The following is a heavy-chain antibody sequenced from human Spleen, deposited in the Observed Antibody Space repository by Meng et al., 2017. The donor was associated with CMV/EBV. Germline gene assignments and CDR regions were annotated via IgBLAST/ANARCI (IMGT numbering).Heavy chain of an antibody. CDR2: INQDGSET. CDR1: GFHFSTYW. Sequence: GGSLRLSCAASGFHFSTYWMSWVRQAPGKALEWVANINQDGSETNYVASVKGRFTISRDNAKNSMYLQMNSLRADDTAVYYCGRDMDVWGQGTTGTGSS. CDR3: GRDMDV. V-gene: IGHV3-7*01. J-gene: IGHJ6*02.